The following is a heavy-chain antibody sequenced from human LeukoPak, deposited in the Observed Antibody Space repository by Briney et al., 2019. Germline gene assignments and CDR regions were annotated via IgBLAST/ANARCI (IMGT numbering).Heavy chain of an antibody. CDR3: ARARYFDWLGDFDAFDI. Sequence: GGSLRLSCAASGFTFSDYYMSWIRQAPGKGLEWVSYISSSGSTIYYADSVKGRFTISRDNAKNSLYLQMNSLRAEDTAVYYCARARYFDWLGDFDAFDIWGQGTMVTVSS. CDR2: ISSSGSTI. V-gene: IGHV3-11*01. D-gene: IGHD3-9*01. J-gene: IGHJ3*02. CDR1: GFTFSDYY.